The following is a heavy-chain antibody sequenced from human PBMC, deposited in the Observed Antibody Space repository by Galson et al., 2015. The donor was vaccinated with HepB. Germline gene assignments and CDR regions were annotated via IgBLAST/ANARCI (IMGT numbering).Heavy chain of an antibody. CDR2: ISYDGSNK. V-gene: IGHV3-30*18. J-gene: IGHJ3*02. CDR3: AKDLPYYYDSSGYSTYDAFDI. D-gene: IGHD3-22*01. CDR1: GFTFSSYG. Sequence: SLRLSCAASGFTFSSYGMHWVRQAPGKGLEWVAVISYDGSNKYYADSVKGRFTISRDNSKNTLYLQMNSLRAEDTAVYYCAKDLPYYYDSSGYSTYDAFDIWGQGTMVTVSS.